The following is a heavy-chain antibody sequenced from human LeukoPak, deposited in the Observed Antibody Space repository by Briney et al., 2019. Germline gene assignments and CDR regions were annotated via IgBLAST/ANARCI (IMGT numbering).Heavy chain of an antibody. D-gene: IGHD3-3*01. CDR3: ARGSYSVLEWLSTNWFDP. CDR2: ISSSSSYI. CDR1: GFTFSSYS. V-gene: IGHV3-21*01. J-gene: IGHJ5*02. Sequence: GGSLRLSCAASGFTFSSYSMNWVRQAPGKGLEWVSSISSSSSYIYYADSVKGRFTISRDNAKNSLYLQMNSLRAEDTAVYYCARGSYSVLEWLSTNWFDPWGQGTLVTVSS.